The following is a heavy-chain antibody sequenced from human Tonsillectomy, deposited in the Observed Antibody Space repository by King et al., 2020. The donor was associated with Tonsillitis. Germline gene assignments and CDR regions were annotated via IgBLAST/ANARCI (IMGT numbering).Heavy chain of an antibody. CDR1: GFTFSSYS. CDR3: ARACREGWFGESGTLKYYSGMDV. V-gene: IGHV3-21*01. J-gene: IGHJ6*02. D-gene: IGHD3-10*01. CDR2: ISSSSSYI. Sequence: VQLVESGGGLVKPGGSLRLSCAASGFTFSSYSMNWVRQTPGKGLEWVSSISSSSSYIYYADSVKGRFTISRDNAKNSLYLQMNSLRAEDTAVYYCARACREGWFGESGTLKYYSGMDVWGQGTTVTVSS.